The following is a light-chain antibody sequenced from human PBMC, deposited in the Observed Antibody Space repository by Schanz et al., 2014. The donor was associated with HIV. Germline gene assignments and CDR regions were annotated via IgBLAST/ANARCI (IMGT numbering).Light chain of an antibody. J-gene: IGKJ2*01. Sequence: EIVLTQSPGTLSLSPGERATLSCRASQSVRSNHLAWYQQKPGQPPRLLINGASNRATGIPDRFRGGGSGADFTLTISSLQSEDFAVYYCQQYDNWPPFTFGQGTKLEIK. CDR3: QQYDNWPPFT. CDR1: QSVRSNH. V-gene: IGKV3-20*01. CDR2: GAS.